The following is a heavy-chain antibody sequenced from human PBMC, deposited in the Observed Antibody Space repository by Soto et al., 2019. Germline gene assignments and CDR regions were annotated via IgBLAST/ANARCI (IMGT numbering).Heavy chain of an antibody. Sequence: PGGSLRLSCIGSGFTFGDYAVSWFRQAPGKGLEWVGFIRSKAYDGTTVYATSVRGGFTISRDDSKSIAYVQMNRLKAEDTAVYYCSRAGIVGAPDAFDIWGQGTKVTVSS. CDR1: GFTFGDYA. CDR3: SRAGIVGAPDAFDI. V-gene: IGHV3-49*03. J-gene: IGHJ3*02. D-gene: IGHD1-26*01. CDR2: IRSKAYDGTT.